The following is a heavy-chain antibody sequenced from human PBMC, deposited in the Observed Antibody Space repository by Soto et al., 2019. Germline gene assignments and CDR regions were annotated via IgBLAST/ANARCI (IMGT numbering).Heavy chain of an antibody. Sequence: SETLSLTCAVYGGSFSGYYWSWIRQPPGKGLEWIGEINHSGSTNYNPSLKSRVTISVDTSKNQFSLKLSSVTAADTAVYYCARVRRYCSGGSCPNWFDPWGQGTLVTVSS. V-gene: IGHV4-34*01. D-gene: IGHD2-15*01. J-gene: IGHJ5*02. CDR3: ARVRRYCSGGSCPNWFDP. CDR2: INHSGST. CDR1: GGSFSGYY.